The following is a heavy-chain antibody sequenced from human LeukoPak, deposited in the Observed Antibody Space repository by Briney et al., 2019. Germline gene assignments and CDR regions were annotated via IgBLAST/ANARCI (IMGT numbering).Heavy chain of an antibody. CDR1: GFTFSDYS. CDR3: ARDHNYAFDN. D-gene: IGHD1-1*01. Sequence: GGSLRLSCAASGFTFSDYSMNWVRQAPGKGQEWISYIGISSGNTKYADSVKGRFTISGDSAKSSLYLQMNSLRVEDTAVYYCARDHNYAFDNWGQGTLVTVSS. J-gene: IGHJ4*02. V-gene: IGHV3-48*04. CDR2: IGISSGNT.